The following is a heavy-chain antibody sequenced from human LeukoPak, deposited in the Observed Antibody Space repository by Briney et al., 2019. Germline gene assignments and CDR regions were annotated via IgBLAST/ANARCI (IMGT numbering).Heavy chain of an antibody. V-gene: IGHV4-4*07. J-gene: IGHJ4*02. D-gene: IGHD6-6*01. CDR1: GGSIASYY. CDR3: AREFSGTSIAARVFDS. CDR2: IHTSGST. Sequence: SETLSLTCTVSGGSIASYYWTYIRQPAGKGMEWIGRIHTSGSTNYNPSLKSRVTMSVDTSKNQFSLNLSSVTAADTAMYYCAREFSGTSIAARVFDSWGQGTLVTVSS.